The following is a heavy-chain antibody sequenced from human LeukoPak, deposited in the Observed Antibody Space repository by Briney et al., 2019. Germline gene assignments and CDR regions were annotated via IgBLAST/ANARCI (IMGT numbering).Heavy chain of an antibody. V-gene: IGHV1-69*13. CDR2: IIPIFGTA. J-gene: IGHJ1*01. CDR1: GYTFTSYY. D-gene: IGHD2-15*01. CDR3: ARASYYCSGGSCYSHPLYFQH. Sequence: ASVKVSCKASGYTFTSYYMHWVRQAPGQGLEWMGGIIPIFGTANYAQKFQGRVTITSDESTSTAYMELSSLRSEDTAVYYCARASYYCSGGSCYSHPLYFQHWGQGTLVTVSS.